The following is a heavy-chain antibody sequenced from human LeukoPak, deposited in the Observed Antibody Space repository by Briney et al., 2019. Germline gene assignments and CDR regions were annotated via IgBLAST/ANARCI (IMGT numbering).Heavy chain of an antibody. D-gene: IGHD3-10*01. CDR3: ARTVVRGVITIAY. Sequence: ESGPTLVNPTQTLTLTCTFSGFSLSTSGMCLSWIRQPPGKALECIARIDWDADQYYSTSLKTRLTISKATSNSKVVLTLPNMDPVDTATYYCARTVVRGVITIAYWGQGTLVTVSS. V-gene: IGHV2-70*10. CDR1: GFSLSTSGMC. CDR2: IDWDADQ. J-gene: IGHJ4*02.